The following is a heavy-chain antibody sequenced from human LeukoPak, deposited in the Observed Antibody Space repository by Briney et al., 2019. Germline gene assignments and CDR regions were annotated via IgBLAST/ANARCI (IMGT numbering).Heavy chain of an antibody. CDR3: AKEGGYSSSWSFDY. V-gene: IGHV3-30*02. CDR1: GFTVSSNY. D-gene: IGHD6-13*01. J-gene: IGHJ4*02. CDR2: IRYDGSNK. Sequence: PGGSLRLSCAASGFTVSSNYMSWVRQAPGKGLEWVGFIRYDGSNKYYADSVKGRFTISRDNSKNTLYLQMNSLRAEDTAVYYCAKEGGYSSSWSFDYWGQGTLVTVSS.